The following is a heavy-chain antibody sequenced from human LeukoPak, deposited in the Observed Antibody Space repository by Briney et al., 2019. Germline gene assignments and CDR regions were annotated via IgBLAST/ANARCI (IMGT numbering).Heavy chain of an antibody. CDR2: ISYDGSNK. V-gene: IGHV3-30-3*01. CDR3: ARSDYYDSSGYPPSL. J-gene: IGHJ4*02. CDR1: GFTFSSYA. D-gene: IGHD3-22*01. Sequence: GRSLRLSCAAPGFTFSSYAMHWVRQAPGKGLEWVAVISYDGSNKYYADSVKGRFTISRDNSKNTLYLQMNSLRAEDTAVYYCARSDYYDSSGYPPSLWGQGTLVTVSS.